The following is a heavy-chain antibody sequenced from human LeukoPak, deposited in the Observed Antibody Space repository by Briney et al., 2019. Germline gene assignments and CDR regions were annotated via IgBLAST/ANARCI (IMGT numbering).Heavy chain of an antibody. Sequence: ASVKVSCKVSGGAFSSYAISWVRQAAGQGLGWMGGINPIFVTAHYAQKFQGRVTITTDESTSTAYMELSSLRSEDTAVYYCARSEGVYYYMDVWGKGTTVTVSS. CDR3: ARSEGVYYYMDV. CDR2: INPIFVTA. V-gene: IGHV1-69*05. CDR1: GGAFSSYA. J-gene: IGHJ6*03.